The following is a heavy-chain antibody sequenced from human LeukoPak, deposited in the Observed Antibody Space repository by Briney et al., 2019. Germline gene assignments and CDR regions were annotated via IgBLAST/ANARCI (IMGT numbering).Heavy chain of an antibody. J-gene: IGHJ4*01. V-gene: IGHV3-7*03. Sequence: GGSLRLSCAASGFTFSIYCMSWVRQAPGKGLEWVANIKQDGSEKYYVDSVKGRFTISRDNAKNSLYLQMNSLRPEDTALYYCSTDPRLLMYWGHGTLVTVSS. CDR1: GFTFSIYC. CDR2: IKQDGSEK. CDR3: STDPRLLMY. D-gene: IGHD2-8*01.